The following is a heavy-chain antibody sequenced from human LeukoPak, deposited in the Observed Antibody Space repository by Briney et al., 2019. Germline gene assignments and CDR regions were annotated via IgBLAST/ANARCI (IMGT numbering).Heavy chain of an antibody. CDR3: ARDGERWLQYPYFDY. V-gene: IGHV3-66*01. J-gene: IGHJ4*02. CDR1: GFTVSSNY. D-gene: IGHD5-24*01. Sequence: GGSLRLSCEASGFTVSSNYISWVRQAPGKGLEWVSVLYSGGSTYYAESVKGRFTISRDTSKNTLYLQMNSLRAEDTAVYYCARDGERWLQYPYFDYWGQGTLVTVSS. CDR2: LYSGGST.